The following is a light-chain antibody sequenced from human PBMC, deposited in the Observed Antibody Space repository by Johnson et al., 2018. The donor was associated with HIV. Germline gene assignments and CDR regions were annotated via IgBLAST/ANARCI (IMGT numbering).Light chain of an antibody. CDR2: ENK. Sequence: QSVLTQPPSVSAAPGQMVSISCSGSSSNIGKNYVSWYQQFPGTAPKLLIHENKKRPSGIPDRFSGSKSGTSATLGITGLQTGDEADYYCGTWDTSLSAGGVFVTGTKVTVL. CDR3: GTWDTSLSAGGV. J-gene: IGLJ1*01. V-gene: IGLV1-51*02. CDR1: SSNIGKNY.